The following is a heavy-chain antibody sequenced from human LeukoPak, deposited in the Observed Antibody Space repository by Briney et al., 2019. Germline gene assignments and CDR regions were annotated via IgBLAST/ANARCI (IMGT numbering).Heavy chain of an antibody. CDR3: TTGVEMATYRYFDY. CDR1: EFTFSNAW. D-gene: IGHD5-24*01. Sequence: GGSLILSCAASEFTFSNAWMTWGRRAAGKGQEWVGRITIKTAPRTTDYAAPVKGRFTISTDDSNNTVYLQMNSLKTEDTAVYYCTTGVEMATYRYFDYWGQGTLVTVSS. J-gene: IGHJ4*02. CDR2: ITIKTAPRTT. V-gene: IGHV3-15*01.